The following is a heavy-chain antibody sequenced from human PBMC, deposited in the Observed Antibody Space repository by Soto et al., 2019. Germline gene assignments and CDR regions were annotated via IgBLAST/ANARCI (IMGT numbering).Heavy chain of an antibody. J-gene: IGHJ6*02. CDR2: IYPGDSDT. CDR3: ERGGYCGSTCCYTGSPTYGMDV. CDR1: GYSFTSYW. V-gene: IGHV5-51*01. Sequence: AGYYLKISCKGSGYSFTSYWIGWVRQMPGKGLEWMGIIYPGDSDTRYSPSFQGQVTISADKSISTAYLQWSSLKASDTAMYYCERGGYCGSTCCYTGSPTYGMDVWGQGTTVTVSS. D-gene: IGHD2-2*02.